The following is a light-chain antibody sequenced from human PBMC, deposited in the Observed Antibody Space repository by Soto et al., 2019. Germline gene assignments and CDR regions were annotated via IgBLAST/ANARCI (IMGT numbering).Light chain of an antibody. V-gene: IGKV3-20*01. CDR1: QYVSRSY. CDR3: HHSGASVWT. J-gene: IGKJ1*01. CDR2: GAS. Sequence: EIVLTQSPGTLSLSPGERATLSCRASQYVSRSYLAWYQQKPGQAPRLLIYGASRKAAGIPDRFSGSGSGTDFVLTSSGLEPYAVSFCLCHHSGASVWTFGQGTKVEIK.